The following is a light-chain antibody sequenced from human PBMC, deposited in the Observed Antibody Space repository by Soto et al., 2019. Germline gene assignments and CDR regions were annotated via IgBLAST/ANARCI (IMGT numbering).Light chain of an antibody. Sequence: ERVMTQSPAALSVSPGERATLSCRASQSVNSDLAWYQQKPGQAPRLLIYGASTRATGIPARFSGSGSGTEFTLTISSLQSEDFAVYYCHQYDNWPETFRQGTKV. CDR1: QSVNSD. J-gene: IGKJ1*01. V-gene: IGKV3-15*01. CDR2: GAS. CDR3: HQYDNWPET.